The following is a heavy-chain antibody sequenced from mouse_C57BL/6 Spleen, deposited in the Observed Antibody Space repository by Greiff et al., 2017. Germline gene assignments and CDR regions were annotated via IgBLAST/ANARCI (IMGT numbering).Heavy chain of an antibody. D-gene: IGHD1-1*01. J-gene: IGHJ2*01. Sequence: EVKLMESGGGLVKPGGSLKLSCAASGFTFSDYGMHWVRQAPEKGLEWVAYISSGSSTIYYADTVKGRFTISRDNAKKTLFLQMTRLMSEDTAMYYCARYITTVFDYWGQGTTLTVSS. CDR2: ISSGSSTI. V-gene: IGHV5-17*01. CDR1: GFTFSDYG. CDR3: ARYITTVFDY.